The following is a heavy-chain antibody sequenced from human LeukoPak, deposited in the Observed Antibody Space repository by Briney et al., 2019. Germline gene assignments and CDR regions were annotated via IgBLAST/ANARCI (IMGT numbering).Heavy chain of an antibody. Sequence: ASVKVSCKASGYTFTGYYMHWVRQAPGDGLEWMGWINLNSGGTNYAQKFQGRVTMTRDTSISTAYMELSRLRSDDTAVYYCARSERTGYCSSTSCRNWFDPWGQGTLVTVSS. CDR2: INLNSGGT. J-gene: IGHJ5*02. V-gene: IGHV1-2*02. CDR1: GYTFTGYY. CDR3: ARSERTGYCSSTSCRNWFDP. D-gene: IGHD2-2*01.